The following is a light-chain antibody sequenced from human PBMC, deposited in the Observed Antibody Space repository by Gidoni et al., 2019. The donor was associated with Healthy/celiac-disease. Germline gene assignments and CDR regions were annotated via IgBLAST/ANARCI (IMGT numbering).Light chain of an antibody. CDR3: QQRSNWPAIT. J-gene: IGKJ5*01. CDR2: DAS. V-gene: IGKV3-11*01. CDR1: QSVSSY. Sequence: EIVLTQSPATLSLSPGERATLSCRASQSVSSYLAWYQQKPGQAPRLLIYDASNRATGIPARFSGSGSGTDLTLTISSLEPEDFAVYYCQQRSNWPAITFXQXTRLXIK.